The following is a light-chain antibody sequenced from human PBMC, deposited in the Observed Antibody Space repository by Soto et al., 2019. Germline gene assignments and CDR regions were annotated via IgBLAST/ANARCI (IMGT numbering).Light chain of an antibody. V-gene: IGLV2-8*01. CDR2: EVT. CDR1: SSDVGGYKY. CDR3: AAWDDSLSGYVV. J-gene: IGLJ2*01. Sequence: QSALTQPPSASGSPGQSVTISCTGTSSDVGGYKYVSWYQHHPGKAPKVVIYEVTKRPSGVPDRFSGSQSGTSASLAISGLRSEDEADYYCAAWDDSLSGYVVFGGGTKLTVL.